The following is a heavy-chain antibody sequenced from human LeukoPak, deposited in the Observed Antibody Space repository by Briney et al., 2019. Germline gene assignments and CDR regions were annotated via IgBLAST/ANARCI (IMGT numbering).Heavy chain of an antibody. V-gene: IGHV3-7*01. Sequence: PGGSLTLSCAPYGFTFSSFWMSWVRQAPGKGREWVATIKHVGSDNSYGDSVKGRFTISRDNAKNSLYLQMDSLRAEDTAVYYCARAYYDSSGYWSTPKLVHFDYWGQGTLVTVSS. CDR3: ARAYYDSSGYWSTPKLVHFDY. CDR2: IKHVGSDN. D-gene: IGHD3-22*01. CDR1: GFTFSSFW. J-gene: IGHJ4*02.